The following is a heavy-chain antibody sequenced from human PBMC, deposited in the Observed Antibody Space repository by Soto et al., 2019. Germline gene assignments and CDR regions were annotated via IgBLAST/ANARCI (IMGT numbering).Heavy chain of an antibody. D-gene: IGHD6-6*01. J-gene: IGHJ6*02. V-gene: IGHV6-1*01. CDR3: AREXEVIAARRDYYYYGMDV. Sequence: SQTLSLTCAISGDSVSSNSAAWNWIRQSPSRGLEWLGRTYYRSKWYNDYAVSVKSRITINPDTSKNQFSLQLNSVTPEDTAVYYCAREXEVIAARRDYYYYGMDVWGQGTTVTVSS. CDR2: TYYRSKWYN. CDR1: GDSVSSNSAA.